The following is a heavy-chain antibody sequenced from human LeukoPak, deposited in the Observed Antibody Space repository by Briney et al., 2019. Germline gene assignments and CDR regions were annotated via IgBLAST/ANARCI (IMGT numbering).Heavy chain of an antibody. CDR3: ARELDSSSWYGALYYYYYGMDV. V-gene: IGHV3-21*01. J-gene: IGHJ6*02. D-gene: IGHD6-13*01. Sequence: GGSLRLSCAASGFTFSSYSMNWVRQAPGKGLEWVSSISSSSSYIYYADSVKGRFTISRDNAKNSLYLQMNSLRAEDTAVYYCARELDSSSWYGALYYYYYGMDVWGQGTTVTVSS. CDR2: ISSSSSYI. CDR1: GFTFSSYS.